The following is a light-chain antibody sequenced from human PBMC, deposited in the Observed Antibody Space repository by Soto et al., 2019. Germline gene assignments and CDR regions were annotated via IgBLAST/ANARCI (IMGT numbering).Light chain of an antibody. J-gene: IGLJ3*02. CDR3: SSYAGSNIWV. Sequence: QSVLTQPPSASGSPGQSVTISCTGTSGDVGGYDFVSWYQQHPGKAPRLMIYEVNQRPSGVPYRFSGSKSGNTASLTVSGLQAEDEADYYCSSYAGSNIWVFGGGTKVTVL. CDR1: SGDVGGYDF. CDR2: EVN. V-gene: IGLV2-8*01.